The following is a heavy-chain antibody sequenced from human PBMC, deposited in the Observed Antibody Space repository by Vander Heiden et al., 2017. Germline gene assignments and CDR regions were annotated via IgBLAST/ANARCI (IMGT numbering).Heavy chain of an antibody. Sequence: VQLGDAGGGVVPPGRSLRLSCAASGFTFSSYGMHWVRQAPGKWLEWLAVIWYDRSNKDYAYSVKGRFTISRDNFNNMLYLQLNRPNAEDTAGCCCARFFGATTIDYW. D-gene: IGHD1-26*01. CDR1: GFTFSSYG. J-gene: IGHJ4*01. CDR3: ARFFGATTIDY. CDR2: IWYDRSNK. V-gene: IGHV3-33*01.